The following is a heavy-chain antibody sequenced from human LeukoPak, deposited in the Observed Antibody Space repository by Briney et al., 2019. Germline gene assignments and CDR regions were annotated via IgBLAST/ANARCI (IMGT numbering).Heavy chain of an antibody. CDR1: GGSISSSSYY. Sequence: SETLSLTCTVSGGSISSSSYYWGWIRQPPGRGLEWIGSIYYSGSTYYNPSLKSRVTISVDTSKNQFSLKLSSVTAADTAVYYCARTTYGSGSYAFDYWGQGTLVTVSS. CDR3: ARTTYGSGSYAFDY. V-gene: IGHV4-39*01. D-gene: IGHD3-10*01. CDR2: IYYSGST. J-gene: IGHJ4*02.